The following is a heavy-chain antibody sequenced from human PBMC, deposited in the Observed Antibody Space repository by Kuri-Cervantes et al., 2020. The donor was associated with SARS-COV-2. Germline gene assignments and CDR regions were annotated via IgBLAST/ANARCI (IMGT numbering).Heavy chain of an antibody. CDR1: GGSFSGYY. V-gene: IGHV4-59*12. D-gene: IGHD5-18*01. CDR2: IYYSGST. Sequence: SETLSLTCAVYGGSFSGYYWSWIRQPPGKGLEWIGYIYYSGSTNYNPSLKSRVTISVDTSKNQFSLKLSSVTAADTAVYYCARVKKGGYSYGSLDYWGQGTLVTVSS. J-gene: IGHJ4*02. CDR3: ARVKKGGYSYGSLDY.